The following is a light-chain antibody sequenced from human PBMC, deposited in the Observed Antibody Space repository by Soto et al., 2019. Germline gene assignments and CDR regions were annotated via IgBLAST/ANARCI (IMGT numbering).Light chain of an antibody. CDR2: DVS. V-gene: IGLV2-11*01. CDR1: SSDVGGYNY. CDR3: CSYACISSNV. Sequence: QSALTQPRSVSGSPGQSVTISCTGTSSDVGGYNYVSWFQHHPGEAPKLIIFDVSQRPSGVPDRFSGSKSGMTASLTISGLRADDEADYYCCSYACISSNVFGTGTKVTVL. J-gene: IGLJ1*01.